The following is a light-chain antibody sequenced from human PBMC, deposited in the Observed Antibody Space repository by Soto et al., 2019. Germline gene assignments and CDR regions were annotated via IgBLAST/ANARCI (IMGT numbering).Light chain of an antibody. CDR1: SSNIGSNT. CDR3: ASWDDILHGPL. CDR2: TAG. J-gene: IGLJ7*01. Sequence: QPVLTQPLSASASPGQRVTISCSGGSSNIGSNTVAWYQHLPGTAPPRLIFTAGQRPSGVPGRFSGSKSGTSASLAISGLQSADEGDYFCASWDDILHGPLFGGGTQLTVL. V-gene: IGLV1-44*01.